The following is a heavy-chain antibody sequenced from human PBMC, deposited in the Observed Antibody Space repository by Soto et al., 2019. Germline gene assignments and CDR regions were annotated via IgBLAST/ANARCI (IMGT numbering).Heavy chain of an antibody. CDR1: GGTFSSYA. D-gene: IGHD3-22*01. J-gene: IGHJ3*02. CDR2: IIPIFGTA. V-gene: IGHV1-69*06. CDR3: ARDIPPYYYDSSGTSDAFDI. Sequence: QVQLVQSGDEVKKPGSSVKVSCKASGGTFSSYAISWVRQAPGQGLEWMGGIIPIFGTANYAQKFQGRVTITEDKSTSTAYMELSSLRSEDTAVYYCARDIPPYYYDSSGTSDAFDIWGQGTMVTVSS.